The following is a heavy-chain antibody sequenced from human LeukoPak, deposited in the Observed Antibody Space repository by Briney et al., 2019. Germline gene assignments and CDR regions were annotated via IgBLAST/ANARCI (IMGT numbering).Heavy chain of an antibody. CDR1: GGSISSYY. V-gene: IGHV4-59*01. D-gene: IGHD2-2*01. CDR3: ARQVQIIHPCSSTSCYWNYYYMDV. J-gene: IGHJ6*03. CDR2: IYYSGST. Sequence: SETLSLTCTVSGGSISSYYWSWIRQPPGKGLEWIGYIYYSGSTNYNPPLKSRVTISVDTSKNQFSLKLSSVTAADTAVYYCARQVQIIHPCSSTSCYWNYYYMDVWGKGTTVTVSS.